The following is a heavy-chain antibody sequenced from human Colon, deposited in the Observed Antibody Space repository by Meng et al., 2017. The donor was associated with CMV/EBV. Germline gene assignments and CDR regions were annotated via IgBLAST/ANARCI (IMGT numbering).Heavy chain of an antibody. Sequence: GESLKISCAASGFTFGTYAMHWVRQAPGKGLEWVSVMAGDGSAIQYADSVKGRFTISRDNSKNTLFLQMNSLRAEDTALYYCARGASFGVTAPDSWGQGTLVTVSS. J-gene: IGHJ4*02. CDR2: MAGDGSAI. D-gene: IGHD3-3*01. CDR3: ARGASFGVTAPDS. V-gene: IGHV3-30*04. CDR1: GFTFGTYA.